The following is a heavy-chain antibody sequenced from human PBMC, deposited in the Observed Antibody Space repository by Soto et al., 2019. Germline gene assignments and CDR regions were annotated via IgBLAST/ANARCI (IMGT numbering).Heavy chain of an antibody. D-gene: IGHD4-17*01. J-gene: IGHJ5*02. V-gene: IGHV1-69*06. CDR3: ASGWYDYGLNWFDP. CDR2: IIPIFGTA. Sequence: SVKVSCKASGGTFSSYAISWVRQAPGQGLEWMGGIIPIFGTANYAQKFQGRVTITADKSTSTAYMELSSLRSEDTAVYYCASGWYDYGLNWFDPWGQGTLVTVSS. CDR1: GGTFSSYA.